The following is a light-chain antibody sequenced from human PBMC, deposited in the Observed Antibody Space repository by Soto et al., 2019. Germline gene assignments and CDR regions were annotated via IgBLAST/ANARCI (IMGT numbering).Light chain of an antibody. Sequence: DIQMTQSPSTLSASVGDRVTITCRASQSISSWLAWYQQKPGKAPKLLIYDASNLESGVPSRFSGSGSGTEFTLTISSLQPDDFATYYCQQYNTYPGTFGRGTKVELK. CDR2: DAS. J-gene: IGKJ1*01. CDR3: QQYNTYPGT. V-gene: IGKV1-5*01. CDR1: QSISSW.